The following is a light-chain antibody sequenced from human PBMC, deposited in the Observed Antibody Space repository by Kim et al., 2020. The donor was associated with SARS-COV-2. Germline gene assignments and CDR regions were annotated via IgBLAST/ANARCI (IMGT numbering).Light chain of an antibody. Sequence: LSPGESATLSFRASQSFCHRHLAWYQQKRGRAPRLLIYGASRRAAGIPDSFSGSGSETDFTLTISSVELEDFAVYYCQQYDRSPYTFGQGTKLEI. J-gene: IGKJ2*01. CDR1: QSFCHRH. CDR2: GAS. V-gene: IGKV3-20*01. CDR3: QQYDRSPYT.